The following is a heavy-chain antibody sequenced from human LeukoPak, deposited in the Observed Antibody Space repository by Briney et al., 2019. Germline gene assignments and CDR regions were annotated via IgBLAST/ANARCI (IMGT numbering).Heavy chain of an antibody. CDR3: ARDRLPVVTASDAFDI. V-gene: IGHV1-18*01. CDR1: GYTFTSYG. Sequence: ASVKVSCKASGYTFTSYGISWVRQAPGQRLEWMGWISAYNGNTNYAQKLQGRATMTTDTSTSTAYMELRSLRSDDTAVYYCARDRLPVVTASDAFDIWGQGTMVTVSS. D-gene: IGHD2-21*02. CDR2: ISAYNGNT. J-gene: IGHJ3*02.